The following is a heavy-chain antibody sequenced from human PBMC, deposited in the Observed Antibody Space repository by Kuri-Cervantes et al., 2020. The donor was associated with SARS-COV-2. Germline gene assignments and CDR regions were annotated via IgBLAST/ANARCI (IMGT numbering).Heavy chain of an antibody. CDR3: ARNYYYDSSGYLN. J-gene: IGHJ4*02. CDR2: IYYRGST. Sequence: GSLRLSCSISGGSMSSYYWSWIRQPPGKGLEWIGYIYYRGSTNYSPSLNSRVTISVDTSKNQFSLKLSSVTAADTAVYYCARNYYYDSSGYLNWGQGTLVTVSS. CDR1: GGSMSSYY. D-gene: IGHD3-22*01. V-gene: IGHV4-59*12.